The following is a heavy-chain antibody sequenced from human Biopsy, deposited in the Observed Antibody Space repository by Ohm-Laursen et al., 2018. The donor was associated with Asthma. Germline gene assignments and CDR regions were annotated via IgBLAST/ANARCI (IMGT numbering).Heavy chain of an antibody. CDR1: GFTVSRDH. J-gene: IGHJ4*02. Sequence: SLRLSCSASGFTVSRDHMFWVRQAPGKGLERVSVIYSGGTSHTADPVRGRFTISRDFSKNTLHLQMHSLRVEDTAVYYCARGDSSGWSHYYFDYWGQGTLVTVSS. D-gene: IGHD6-19*01. CDR3: ARGDSSGWSHYYFDY. V-gene: IGHV3-53*01. CDR2: IYSGGTS.